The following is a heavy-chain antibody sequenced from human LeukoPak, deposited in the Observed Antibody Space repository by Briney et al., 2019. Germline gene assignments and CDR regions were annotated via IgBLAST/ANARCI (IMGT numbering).Heavy chain of an antibody. CDR1: GFTFSSYG. CDR3: AKTPYSGSLRAFGI. D-gene: IGHD1-26*01. CDR2: ISYDGSNK. Sequence: GRSLRLSCAASGFTFSSYGMHWVRQAPGKGLEWVAVISYDGSNKYYADSVKGRFTISRDNSKNTLYLQMNSLRAEDTAVYYCAKTPYSGSLRAFGIWGQGTMVTVSS. V-gene: IGHV3-30*18. J-gene: IGHJ3*02.